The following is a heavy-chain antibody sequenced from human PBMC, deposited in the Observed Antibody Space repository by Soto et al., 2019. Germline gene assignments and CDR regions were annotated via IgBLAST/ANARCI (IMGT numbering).Heavy chain of an antibody. V-gene: IGHV3-30*03. J-gene: IGHJ3*01. CDR3: SYGLYYDCWRGYCDAFDF. CDR2: ISYDGSNK. D-gene: IGHD3-3*01. Sequence: TPGKGLEWVAVISYDGSNKYYADSVKGRFTISRDNSKNTLYLQMNSLRAEDTAVYYCSYGLYYDCWRGYCDAFDFWGQGTTVTVSS.